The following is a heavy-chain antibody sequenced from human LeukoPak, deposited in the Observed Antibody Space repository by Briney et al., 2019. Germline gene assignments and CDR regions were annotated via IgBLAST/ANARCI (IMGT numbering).Heavy chain of an antibody. D-gene: IGHD3-22*01. J-gene: IGHJ1*01. CDR2: ISYDGSNR. CDR3: AIPSTYYYDSSGYYREYFQH. Sequence: PGGTQTVSCAASGFTLSNYGKHRLRQAPATGLEGVAVISYDGSNRYYADSVKGRFTISRDNSKNTLYLQMNSLRAEDTAVYYCAIPSTYYYDSSGYYREYFQHWGQGTLVTVSS. CDR1: GFTLSNYG. V-gene: IGHV3-30*03.